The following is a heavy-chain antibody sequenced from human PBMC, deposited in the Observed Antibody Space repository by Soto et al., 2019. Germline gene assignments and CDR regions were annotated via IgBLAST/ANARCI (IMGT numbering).Heavy chain of an antibody. CDR2: ISGSGDST. CDR1: GFIFRSYA. J-gene: IGHJ5*01. CDR3: AKAGVGGFRGWDTFNWFDS. V-gene: IGHV3-23*04. Sequence: DVQLVETGGGLVQPGGSLRLSCAASGFIFRSYAMNWVRQAPGKGLERVSGISGSGDSTYYADAVKGRFTISRDNSKNTLFLQMNSLRDDDGAVYYCAKAGVGGFRGWDTFNWFDSWGQGILVTVSS. D-gene: IGHD5-18*01.